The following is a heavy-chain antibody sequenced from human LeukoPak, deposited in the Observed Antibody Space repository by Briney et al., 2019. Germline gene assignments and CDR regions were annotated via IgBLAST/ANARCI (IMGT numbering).Heavy chain of an antibody. V-gene: IGHV1-2*02. CDR2: INPNSGDT. Sequence: ASVKVSCKASGYTFTGHYMHWVRQVPGQGLEWMGWINPNSGDTNYAQKFQGRVTMTRDTSISTVYMDLSRLTSDDPAVYYCARPGLPSPWGQGTLLTVSS. J-gene: IGHJ5*02. CDR3: ARPGLPSP. CDR1: GYTFTGHY. D-gene: IGHD2-2*01.